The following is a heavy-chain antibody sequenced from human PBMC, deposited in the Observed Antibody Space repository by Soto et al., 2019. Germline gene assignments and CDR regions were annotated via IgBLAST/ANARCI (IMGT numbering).Heavy chain of an antibody. CDR1: GFTLSSYS. Sequence: EVQLVESGGGLVKPGGSLILSCAASGFTLSSYSMNWVRQAPGKGLEWVSSISSSSSYIYYADSVNGRFTISRDNAKNSLYLKMYRLRAEVTAVDYGARDGAMRDYPYYYYNYGMDVWGQGTTVTVSS. D-gene: IGHD3-16*01. J-gene: IGHJ6*02. CDR3: ARDGAMRDYPYYYYNYGMDV. CDR2: ISSSSSYI. V-gene: IGHV3-21*01.